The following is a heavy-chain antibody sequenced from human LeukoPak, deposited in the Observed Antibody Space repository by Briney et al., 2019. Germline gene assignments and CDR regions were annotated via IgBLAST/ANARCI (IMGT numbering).Heavy chain of an antibody. CDR1: GGTFSSYA. D-gene: IGHD3-22*01. Sequence: SVKVSCTASGGTFSSYAISWVRQAPGQGLEWMGRIIPILGIANYAQKFQGRVTITADKSTSTAYMELSSLRSEDTAVYYCARVVDPQYYYEPNGYWFDPWGQGTLVTVSS. J-gene: IGHJ5*02. CDR2: IIPILGIA. CDR3: ARVVDPQYYYEPNGYWFDP. V-gene: IGHV1-69*04.